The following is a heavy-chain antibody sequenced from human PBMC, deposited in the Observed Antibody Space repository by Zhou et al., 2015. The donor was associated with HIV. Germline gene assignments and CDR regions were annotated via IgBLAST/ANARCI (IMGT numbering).Heavy chain of an antibody. D-gene: IGHD4-17*01. CDR1: GGTFSNYA. J-gene: IGHJ4*02. CDR3: ARAHGDRAGVGTPSPFDY. Sequence: QVQLVQSGAEVKKPGSSVKVSCKASGGTFSNYAISWVRQAPGQGLEWMGGIIPIFSTANYAQKFQGRVRITADESTRTAYMELSTLRSEDTAIYYCARAHGDRAGVGTPSPFDYWGQGTLVTVSS. V-gene: IGHV1-69*01. CDR2: IIPIFSTA.